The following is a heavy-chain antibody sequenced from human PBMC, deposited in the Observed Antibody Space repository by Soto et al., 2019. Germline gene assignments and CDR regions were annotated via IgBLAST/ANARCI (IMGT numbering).Heavy chain of an antibody. Sequence: SETLSLTCTVSGASIRTYSWSWIRQSAGKGLEWIGHMYTNGRTNYIPSLKSRITMSVDTSKNQFSLNLKFVTAADTAAYFCAKDQSGAADIWGQGTMVTVS. V-gene: IGHV4-4*07. CDR1: GASIRTYS. D-gene: IGHD7-27*01. J-gene: IGHJ3*02. CDR2: MYTNGRT. CDR3: AKDQSGAADI.